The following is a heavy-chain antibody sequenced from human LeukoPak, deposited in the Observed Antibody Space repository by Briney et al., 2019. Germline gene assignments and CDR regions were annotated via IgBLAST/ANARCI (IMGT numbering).Heavy chain of an antibody. Sequence: GGSLRLSCAASGFTFSSYAMSWVRQAPGKGLEWVSAISGSGGSTYYADSVKGRFTISRDNSKNTLYLQMNSLRAEDTAVYYCAKAFSGSGYCSGGRSYSPVGVFDIWRQRTMVSVS. J-gene: IGHJ3*02. D-gene: IGHD2-15*01. CDR1: GFTFSSYA. V-gene: IGHV3-23*01. CDR3: AKAFSGSGYCSGGRSYSPVGVFDI. CDR2: ISGSGGST.